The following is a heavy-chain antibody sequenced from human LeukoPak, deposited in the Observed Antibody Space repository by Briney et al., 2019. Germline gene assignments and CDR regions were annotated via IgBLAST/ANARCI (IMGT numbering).Heavy chain of an antibody. D-gene: IGHD1-7*01. CDR1: GGSISSYY. CDR3: ARDNWNYGSSMDV. V-gene: IGHV4-59*01. Sequence: SETLSLTCTVSGGSISSYYWRWIRQPPGKGLEWIGYIYYSGSTSYNPSLKSRVTISVDTSKNQFSLKLSSVTAADTAVYYCARDNWNYGSSMDVWGQGTTVTVSS. CDR2: IYYSGST. J-gene: IGHJ6*02.